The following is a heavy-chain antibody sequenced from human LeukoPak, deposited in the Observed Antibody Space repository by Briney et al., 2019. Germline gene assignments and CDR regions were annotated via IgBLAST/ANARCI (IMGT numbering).Heavy chain of an antibody. V-gene: IGHV1-18*01. Sequence: ASVKVSCKASGYTFTSHGISWVRQAPGQGLEWMGWISAYNGNTNHAQKLQGRVTMTTDTSTSTAYMELRSLRSDDTAIYYCAREDDTGRYMGDDAFDIWGQGTMVTVSS. D-gene: IGHD1-26*01. CDR2: ISAYNGNT. CDR3: AREDDTGRYMGDDAFDI. J-gene: IGHJ3*02. CDR1: GYTFTSHG.